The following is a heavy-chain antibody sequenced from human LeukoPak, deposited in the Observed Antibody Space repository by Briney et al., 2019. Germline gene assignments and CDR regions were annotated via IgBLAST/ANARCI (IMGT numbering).Heavy chain of an antibody. CDR2: IDYSGST. V-gene: IGHV4-31*03. Sequence: SQTLSLTCTVSGGSISSGGYYWSWIRQHPGKGLEGIGYIDYSGSTYYDPSLKSRVTISVDTTKNQFSLKLSSVTAADTAVYYCARVGFGEPYFDYWGQGTLVTVSS. J-gene: IGHJ4*02. CDR1: GGSISSGGYY. CDR3: ARVGFGEPYFDY. D-gene: IGHD3-10*01.